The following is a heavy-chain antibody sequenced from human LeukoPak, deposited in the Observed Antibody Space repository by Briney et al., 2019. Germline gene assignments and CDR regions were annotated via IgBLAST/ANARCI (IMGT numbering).Heavy chain of an antibody. Sequence: ASVKVSCKASGYTLTGYYMHWVRQAPGQGLEWMGWINPNSGGTNYAQKFQGRVTMTRDTSISTAYMELSRLRSDDTAVYYCAREGTTGTIVYYYYGMDVWGQGTTVAVSS. CDR2: INPNSGGT. V-gene: IGHV1-2*02. CDR3: AREGTTGTIVYYYYGMDV. J-gene: IGHJ6*02. CDR1: GYTLTGYY. D-gene: IGHD1-1*01.